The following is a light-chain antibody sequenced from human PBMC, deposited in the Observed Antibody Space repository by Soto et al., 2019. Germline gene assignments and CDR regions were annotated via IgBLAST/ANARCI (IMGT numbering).Light chain of an antibody. V-gene: IGKV1-5*01. Sequence: DIQMTQSPSTLSASVGDTVTITCRASQNTYNHLAWYQQKPGKAPQVLIYDASTLESGVPSRFSGYGSGTEFTLTINSLQPEDFATYYCQQYSSWLYTFGQGTKLGIK. CDR3: QQYSSWLYT. CDR1: QNTYNH. CDR2: DAS. J-gene: IGKJ2*01.